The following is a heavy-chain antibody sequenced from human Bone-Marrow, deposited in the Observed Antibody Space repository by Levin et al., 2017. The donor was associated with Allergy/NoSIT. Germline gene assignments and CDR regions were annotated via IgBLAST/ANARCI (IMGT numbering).Heavy chain of an antibody. D-gene: IGHD3-3*01. V-gene: IGHV3-7*01. Sequence: PGGSLRLSCAASGFTFSSYWMTWVRQAPGEGLERVANRKLDGSEKFYVDSVEGRFTISRENAKNSLYLQMNSLRDEDTAVYYWAGWSGYYVRGRYCMDVWGQGTTVTVSS. J-gene: IGHJ6*02. CDR2: RKLDGSEK. CDR3: AGWSGYYVRGRYCMDV. CDR1: GFTFSSYW.